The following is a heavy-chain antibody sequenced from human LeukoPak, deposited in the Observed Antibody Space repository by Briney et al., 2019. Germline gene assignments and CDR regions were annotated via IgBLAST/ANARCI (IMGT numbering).Heavy chain of an antibody. CDR2: IYYSGTT. D-gene: IGHD6-13*01. CDR3: ARGVYIAAAQYGY. J-gene: IGHJ4*02. V-gene: IGHV4-59*01. CDR1: GGSISNYY. Sequence: SETLSLTCTVSGGSISNYYWSWIRQPPGKGLEWIGYIYYSGTTNYNPSLKSRVTISVDTSKNQFTLKLNSVTAADTAVYYCARGVYIAAAQYGYWGQGTLVTVSS.